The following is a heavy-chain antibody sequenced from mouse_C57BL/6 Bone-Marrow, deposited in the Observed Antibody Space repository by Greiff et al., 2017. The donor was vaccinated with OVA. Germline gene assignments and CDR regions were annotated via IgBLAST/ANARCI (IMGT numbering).Heavy chain of an antibody. CDR1: GYAFSSSW. J-gene: IGHJ1*03. Sequence: QVQLQQSGPELVKPGASVKISCKASGYAFSSSWMNWVKQRPGKGLEWIGRIYPGDGDTNYNGKFKGKATLTADKSSNTAYMQRSSLTSEDSAVYFCAGGTTVVEVWYFDVWGTGTTVTVSS. CDR2: IYPGDGDT. CDR3: AGGTTVVEVWYFDV. V-gene: IGHV1-82*01. D-gene: IGHD1-1*01.